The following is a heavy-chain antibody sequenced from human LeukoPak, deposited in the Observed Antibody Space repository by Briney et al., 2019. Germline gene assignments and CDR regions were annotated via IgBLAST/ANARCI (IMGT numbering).Heavy chain of an antibody. J-gene: IGHJ5*02. D-gene: IGHD4-17*01. CDR2: INHSGST. CDR1: GGSFSGYY. CDR3: ARGQDYGDYVGNWFDP. Sequence: SETLSLTCAVYGGSFSGYYWSWIRQPPGKGLEWIGEINHSGSTNYNPSLKSRVTILVDTSKNQFSLKLSSVTAADTAVYYCARGQDYGDYVGNWFDPWGQGTLVTVSS. V-gene: IGHV4-34*01.